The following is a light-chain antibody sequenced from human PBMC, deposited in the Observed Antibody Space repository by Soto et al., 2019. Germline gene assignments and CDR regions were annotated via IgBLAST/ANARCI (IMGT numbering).Light chain of an antibody. V-gene: IGKV1-6*01. CDR2: ATS. J-gene: IGKJ4*01. Sequence: AIQVTQSPSSLSASVGDRVTITCRASQGIRNDLGWYQQKPGEPPKLLIYATSRLQSGVPSRFSGSGSGTDFTRTISSLQPEDSATYYCLQDYDYPLTFGGGTKVQIK. CDR1: QGIRND. CDR3: LQDYDYPLT.